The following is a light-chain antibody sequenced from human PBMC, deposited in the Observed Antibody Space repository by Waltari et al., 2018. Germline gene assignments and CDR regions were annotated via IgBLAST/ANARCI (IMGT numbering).Light chain of an antibody. J-gene: IGLJ3*02. V-gene: IGLV6-57*02. Sequence: FILTQSHSVSESPGRTVTISCSGSGGSFATNYVQWYQQRPGSAPTTVIYADNQRPSGVPYRFSGSVDSSSNSASLTISGLQTEDEADYYCQSYDGDRSWVFGGGTKLTVL. CDR2: ADN. CDR1: GGSFATNY. CDR3: QSYDGDRSWV.